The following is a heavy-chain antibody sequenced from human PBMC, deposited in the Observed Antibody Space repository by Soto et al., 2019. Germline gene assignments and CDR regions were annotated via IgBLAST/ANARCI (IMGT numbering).Heavy chain of an antibody. CDR1: GFTFSSYA. V-gene: IGHV3-23*01. J-gene: IGHJ4*02. CDR2: ISGSGGST. D-gene: IGHD3-10*01. CDR3: AKSSHGIDGSNPFDY. Sequence: GGSLRLSCAASGFTFSSYAMSWVRQAPGKGLEWVSAISGSGGSTYYADSVKGRFTISRDNSKNTLYLQMNSLRAEDTAVYYCAKSSHGIDGSNPFDYWGQGTLVTVSS.